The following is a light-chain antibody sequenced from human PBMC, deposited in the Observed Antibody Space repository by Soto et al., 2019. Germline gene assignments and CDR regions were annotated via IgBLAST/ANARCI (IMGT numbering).Light chain of an antibody. Sequence: DIQMTQSPSSLSASVGDRVTITCRASQSIRSYLNWYQQKPGKAPRLLISAASSLQSGVPSRFSGSGSGTDFTLTISSLQPEDFATYYCQQSYSTPLTFGGGTKVEI. V-gene: IGKV1-39*01. J-gene: IGKJ4*01. CDR2: AAS. CDR3: QQSYSTPLT. CDR1: QSIRSY.